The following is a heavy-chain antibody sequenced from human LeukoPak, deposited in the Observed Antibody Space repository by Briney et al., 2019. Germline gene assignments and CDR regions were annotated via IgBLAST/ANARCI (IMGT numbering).Heavy chain of an antibody. CDR3: ATYCSGGSCYGY. CDR1: GGSISSYY. D-gene: IGHD2-15*01. J-gene: IGHJ4*02. V-gene: IGHV4-59*01. Sequence: SETLSLTCTVSGGSISSYYWSWIRQLPGKGLEWIGYIYYSGSTNYSPSLKSRVTISVDTSKNQFSLKLSSVTAADTAVYYCATYCSGGSCYGYWGQGTLVTVSS. CDR2: IYYSGST.